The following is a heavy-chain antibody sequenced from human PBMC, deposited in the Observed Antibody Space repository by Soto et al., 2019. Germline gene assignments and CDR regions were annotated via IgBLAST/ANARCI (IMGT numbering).Heavy chain of an antibody. V-gene: IGHV4-39*01. CDR3: TRRRFGVRGVTNMDV. J-gene: IGHJ6*02. D-gene: IGHD3-10*01. Sequence: PSETLSLTCTVSGGSIGGSNYFWGWIRQSPGTGLEWLGTIYSSGSTYYNPSLKSRITMSLDTSKNQFSLNLGSVTAADTAVYYCTRRRFGVRGVTNMDVWGPRTTVTVSS. CDR2: IYSSGST. CDR1: GGSIGGSNYF.